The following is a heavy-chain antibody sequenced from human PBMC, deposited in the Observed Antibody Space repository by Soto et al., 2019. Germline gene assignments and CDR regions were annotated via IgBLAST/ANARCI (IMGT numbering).Heavy chain of an antibody. CDR3: ARSGAAAIMLKAY. Sequence: SETLSLTCDVSGDTISTGGYTWAWIRQPPGKALEWIGHTYHSGSPNYNPSIKSRVTISVDTSKNQFSLKLSSVTAAATAVYYCARSGAAAIMLKAYWGQGTLVTVSS. CDR2: TYHSGSP. V-gene: IGHV4-30-2*01. D-gene: IGHD6-13*01. CDR1: GDTISTGGYT. J-gene: IGHJ4*02.